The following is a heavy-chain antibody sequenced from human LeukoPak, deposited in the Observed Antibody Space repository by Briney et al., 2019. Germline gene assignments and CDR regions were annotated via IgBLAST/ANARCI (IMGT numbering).Heavy chain of an antibody. CDR3: ARRWTNYGGRYDY. J-gene: IGHJ4*02. CDR2: IYPGDSDT. D-gene: IGHD4-17*01. Sequence: GESLKISCKGSGYSFTSYWIGWVRQMPGKGLEWMGIIYPGDSDTRYSPSFQGQVTFSADKSISTAYLQWSSLKASDTAMYYCARRWTNYGGRYDYWGQGTLVTVSS. V-gene: IGHV5-51*01. CDR1: GYSFTSYW.